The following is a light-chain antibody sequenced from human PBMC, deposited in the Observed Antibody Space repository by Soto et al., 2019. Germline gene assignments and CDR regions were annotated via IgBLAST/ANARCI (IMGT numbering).Light chain of an antibody. CDR3: QQDNNWPPGHT. Sequence: EIVMTQSPATLSVSPGERATLSCRASQSVSSNLAWYQQKPGQAPRLLIYGASTRATGIPARFSGSGSGTEFTLTFSSLQYENFAVYYCQQDNNWPPGHTLGQGTKLEIK. J-gene: IGKJ2*01. V-gene: IGKV3-15*01. CDR2: GAS. CDR1: QSVSSN.